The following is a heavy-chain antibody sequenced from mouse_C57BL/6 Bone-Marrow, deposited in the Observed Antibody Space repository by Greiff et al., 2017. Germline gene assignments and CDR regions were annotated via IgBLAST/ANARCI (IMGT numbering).Heavy chain of an antibody. CDR2: IYPRSGNT. CDR1: GYTFTSYG. Sequence: QVQLQQSGAELARPGASVKLSCKASGYTFTSYGISWVKQRTGQGLEWIGEIYPRSGNTYYNEKFKGKATLTADKSSSTAYMELRSLTSEDSAVYFCARGGTTVVARCFDVWGTGTTVTVSS. CDR3: ARGGTTVVARCFDV. D-gene: IGHD1-1*01. V-gene: IGHV1-81*01. J-gene: IGHJ1*03.